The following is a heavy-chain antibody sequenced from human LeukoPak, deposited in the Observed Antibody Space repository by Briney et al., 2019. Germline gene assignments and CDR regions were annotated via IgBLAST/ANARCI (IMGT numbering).Heavy chain of an antibody. V-gene: IGHV3-7*02. CDR2: INQDGSGK. CDR1: GFTFSSYW. Sequence: PGGSLRLSCAASGFTFSSYWMSWVRQAPGKGLEWVVNINQDGSGKYYVDPVEGRFTISRDNARNLLFLQMNSLRPEDTAVYYCAITLVRGVLNHPGYWGRGTLVTVSS. CDR3: AITLVRGVLNHPGY. D-gene: IGHD3-10*01. J-gene: IGHJ4*02.